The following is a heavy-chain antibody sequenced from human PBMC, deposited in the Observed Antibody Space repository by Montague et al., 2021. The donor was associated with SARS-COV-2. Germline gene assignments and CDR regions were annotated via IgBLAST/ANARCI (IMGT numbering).Heavy chain of an antibody. Sequence: SLRLSCAASGFTFSSYDMHWVRQATGKGLEWVSAIGTAGDTYYPGSVKGRFTISRKNAKNSLYLQMNSLRAGDTAVYYCARGDIVATIGGYYYYYGMDVWGQGTTVTVSS. V-gene: IGHV3-13*01. CDR1: GFTFSSYD. D-gene: IGHD5-12*01. CDR3: ARGDIVATIGGYYYYYGMDV. CDR2: IGTAGDT. J-gene: IGHJ6*02.